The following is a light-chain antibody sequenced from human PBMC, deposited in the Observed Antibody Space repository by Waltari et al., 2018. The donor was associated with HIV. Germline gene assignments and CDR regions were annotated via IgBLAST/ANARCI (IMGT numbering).Light chain of an antibody. CDR3: AAWDDSLNGVV. V-gene: IGLV1-36*01. Sequence: QSVLTQPPSVSEAPRQRVTISCTGSSSNIGNNAVNWYQQLPGKPPKLLIYYDALLASGVSDRFSGSKSGTSASLAISGLQSEDESDYYCAAWDDSLNGVVFGGGTKLTVL. J-gene: IGLJ2*01. CDR2: YDA. CDR1: SSNIGNNA.